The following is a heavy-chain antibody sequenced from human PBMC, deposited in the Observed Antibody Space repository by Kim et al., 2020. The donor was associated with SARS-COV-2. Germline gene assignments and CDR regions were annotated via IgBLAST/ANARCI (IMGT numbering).Heavy chain of an antibody. CDR3: ARPSGYDSSGPTDY. V-gene: IGHV1-18*01. D-gene: IGHD3-22*01. Sequence: ASVKVSCKASGYTFTSYGISWVRQAPGQGLEWMGWISAYNGNTNYAQKLQGRVTMTTDTSTSTAYMELRSLRSDDTAVYYCARPSGYDSSGPTDYWGQGTLVTVSS. J-gene: IGHJ4*02. CDR2: ISAYNGNT. CDR1: GYTFTSYG.